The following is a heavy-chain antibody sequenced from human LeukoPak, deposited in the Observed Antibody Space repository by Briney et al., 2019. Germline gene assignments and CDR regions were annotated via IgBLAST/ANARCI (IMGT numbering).Heavy chain of an antibody. V-gene: IGHV3-49*04. J-gene: IGHJ4*02. D-gene: IGHD4-17*01. CDR3: TRETTPYY. CDR2: IRSKAYGGTT. Sequence: GGSLRLSCAASGFTFSTYSMNWVRQAPGKGLEWVGFIRSKAYGGTTEYAASVKDRFTISRDDSKSIAYLQMNSLKTEDTAVYYCTRETTPYYWGQGTLVTVSS. CDR1: GFTFSTYS.